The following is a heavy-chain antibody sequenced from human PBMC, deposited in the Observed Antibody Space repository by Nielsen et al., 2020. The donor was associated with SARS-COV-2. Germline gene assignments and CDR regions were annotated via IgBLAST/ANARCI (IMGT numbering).Heavy chain of an antibody. V-gene: IGHV3-23*01. D-gene: IGHD3-3*01. Sequence: GGPLRLSCAASGFTFGRHAMSWVRQAPGKGLEWVSLIGTSGGSTYYADSVKGRFSISRDNSKNTLYLQMNSLRAEDTAVYYCATQAEGYYHPLDYWGQGTLVTVSS. J-gene: IGHJ4*02. CDR3: ATQAEGYYHPLDY. CDR1: GFTFGRHA. CDR2: IGTSGGST.